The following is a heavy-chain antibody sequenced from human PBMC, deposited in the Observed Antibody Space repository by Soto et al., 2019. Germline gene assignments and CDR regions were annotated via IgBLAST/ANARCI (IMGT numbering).Heavy chain of an antibody. CDR1: GFTFSSYS. CDR3: ARGKGMDV. Sequence: EVQLVESGGGLVKPGGSLRLSCAASGFTFSSYSMNWVRQAPGKGLEWVSSISGGSSYIYYADSVKGRFTISRDNAKNSLYLQMNSRRAKDTAVYYCARGKGMDVWGQGTTVTVSS. CDR2: ISGGSSYI. V-gene: IGHV3-21*01. J-gene: IGHJ6*02.